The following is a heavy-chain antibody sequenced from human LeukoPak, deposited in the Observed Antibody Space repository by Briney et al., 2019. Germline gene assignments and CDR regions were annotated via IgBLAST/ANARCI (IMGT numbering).Heavy chain of an antibody. D-gene: IGHD2-2*01. V-gene: IGHV3-53*01. Sequence: GGSLRLSCAASGFLVSTIYMGWVRQAPGKGLEWVSVIYSGDNTYYADSVKGRFTISRDNPKNTLYLQMNSLRVEDTAVYYCARDLGVGFCSSTGCNNLNMDVWGSGTTVTVSS. CDR1: GFLVSTIY. J-gene: IGHJ6*03. CDR3: ARDLGVGFCSSTGCNNLNMDV. CDR2: IYSGDNT.